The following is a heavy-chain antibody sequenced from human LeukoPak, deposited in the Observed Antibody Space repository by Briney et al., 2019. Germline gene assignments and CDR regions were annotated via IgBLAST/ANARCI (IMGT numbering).Heavy chain of an antibody. CDR3: ARDRGPIRFLEWSRPIGFDY. Sequence: GGSLRLSCAASGFTFSNYWMSWVRQAPGRGLEWVANIREDETEKYYVDSVKGRFTISRDNAKNSLYLQMNSLRAEDTAVYYCARDRGPIRFLEWSRPIGFDYWGQGTLVTVSS. J-gene: IGHJ4*02. V-gene: IGHV3-7*01. CDR2: IREDETEK. CDR1: GFTFSNYW. D-gene: IGHD3-3*01.